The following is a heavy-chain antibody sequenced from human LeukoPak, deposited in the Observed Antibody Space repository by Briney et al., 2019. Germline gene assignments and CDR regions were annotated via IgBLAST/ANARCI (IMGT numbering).Heavy chain of an antibody. CDR1: GFTFSGYS. CDR3: ARCGGGNPRWFDP. V-gene: IGHV3-21*01. CDR2: ITSSSSYI. D-gene: IGHD4-23*01. J-gene: IGHJ5*02. Sequence: PGGSLRPSCAASGFTFSGYSMNWVRQAPGKVLEWISSITSSSSYIYYSDSVKGRFTISRDNAKNSMYLQMNSLRAEDTAVYYCARCGGGNPRWFDPWGQGTLVTVSS.